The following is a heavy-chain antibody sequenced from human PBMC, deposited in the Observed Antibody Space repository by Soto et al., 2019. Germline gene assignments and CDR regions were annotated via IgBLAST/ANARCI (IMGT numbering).Heavy chain of an antibody. D-gene: IGHD3-16*01. CDR1: GFTFSSYA. J-gene: IGHJ6*03. Sequence: PGGSLRLSCAASGFTFSSYAMSWVRQAPGKGLEWVSAISGSGGSTYYADSVKGRFTISRDNSKNTLYLQMNSLRAEDTALYYSAKFRGPSYSYYYMDVWGKGTTVTVSS. CDR3: AKFRGPSYSYYYMDV. V-gene: IGHV3-23*01. CDR2: ISGSGGST.